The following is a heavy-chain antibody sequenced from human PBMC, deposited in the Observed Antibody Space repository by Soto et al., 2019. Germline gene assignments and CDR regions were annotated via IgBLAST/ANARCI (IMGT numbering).Heavy chain of an antibody. J-gene: IGHJ4*02. D-gene: IGHD3-22*01. CDR2: ISYDGGNK. Sequence: QVQLVEAGGGVVQPGRSLRLSCAVSGFTVSNYAMHWFRQAPGQGLEWVAVISYDGGNKYYADSVKGRFTISRDNSKNTLYLQMNNLRAEDTAVYYCARDPGYYDSSGSYFYYFDNWGQGTLVTVSS. V-gene: IGHV3-30-3*01. CDR3: ARDPGYYDSSGSYFYYFDN. CDR1: GFTVSNYA.